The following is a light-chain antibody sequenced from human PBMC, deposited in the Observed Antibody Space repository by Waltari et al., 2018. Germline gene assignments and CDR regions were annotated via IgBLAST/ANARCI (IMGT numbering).Light chain of an antibody. V-gene: IGLV8-61*01. J-gene: IGLJ3*02. CDR3: AMHMGSGIWV. CDR2: SPN. Sequence: QTVVTQEPSFSVSPGGTVTLTCCLRSGSVSSTYHPSWCQQTQGQATRTNIYSPNRRTSGVPDRFSGSSLGNKAALTSTGAQTDDESDYIGAMHMGSGIWVFGAGTKVTVL. CDR1: SGSVSSTYH.